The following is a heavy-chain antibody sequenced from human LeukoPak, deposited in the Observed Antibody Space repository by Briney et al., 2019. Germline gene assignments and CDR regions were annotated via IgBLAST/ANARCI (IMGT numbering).Heavy chain of an antibody. Sequence: SETLSLTCAVSGGSISGHYWSWIRQPPGKGLEWIGYIYYSGKTYYGSSLRSRVTISVDTSKNHFSLKLTSVTAADTAVYYCARLLDNDSSGDPDTFDMWGQGTMVAVSS. CDR1: GGSISGHY. V-gene: IGHV4-59*11. CDR3: ARLLDNDSSGDPDTFDM. CDR2: IYYSGKT. D-gene: IGHD3-22*01. J-gene: IGHJ3*02.